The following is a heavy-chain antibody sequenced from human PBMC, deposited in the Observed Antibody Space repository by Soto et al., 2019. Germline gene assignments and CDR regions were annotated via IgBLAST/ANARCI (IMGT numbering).Heavy chain of an antibody. CDR2: IYYSGST. J-gene: IGHJ5*02. V-gene: IGHV4-59*08. Sequence: LSLTCTVSGGSISSYYWSWIRQPPGKGLEWIGYIYYSGSTNYNPSLKSRVTISVDTSKNQFSLKLSSVTAAGTAVYYCARSPYDYIWGSYRANWFDPWGQGTLVTVSS. CDR3: ARSPYDYIWGSYRANWFDP. D-gene: IGHD3-16*02. CDR1: GGSISSYY.